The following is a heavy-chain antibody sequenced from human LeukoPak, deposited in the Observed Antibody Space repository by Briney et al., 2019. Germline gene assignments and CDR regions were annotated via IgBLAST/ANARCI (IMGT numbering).Heavy chain of an antibody. CDR1: GFTFSAYA. J-gene: IGHJ4*02. Sequence: PGGSLRLSCAASGFTFSAYAMSWVRQAPGKGLEWVSSISGSNDNTYYADSVKDRFTISRDNSKNTLSLQMNSLRAEDTAVYYCARGRPLRYYYDSSGYLGDYWGQGTLVTVSS. CDR2: ISGSNDNT. D-gene: IGHD3-22*01. V-gene: IGHV3-23*01. CDR3: ARGRPLRYYYDSSGYLGDY.